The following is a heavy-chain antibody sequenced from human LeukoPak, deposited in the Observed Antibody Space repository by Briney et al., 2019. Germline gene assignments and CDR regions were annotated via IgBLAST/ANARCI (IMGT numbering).Heavy chain of an antibody. CDR3: ARDGQQLVRSAQVP. V-gene: IGHV1-18*01. CDR2: ISAYNGNT. Sequence: ASVKVSCKASGYTFTSYGISWVRQAPGQGLEWMGWISAYNGNTNYAQKLQGRVTMTTDTSTTTSYMELRSLRSHGTGVFYCARDGQQLVRSAQVPWGQGTLVTVSS. CDR1: GYTFTSYG. J-gene: IGHJ5*02. D-gene: IGHD6-13*01.